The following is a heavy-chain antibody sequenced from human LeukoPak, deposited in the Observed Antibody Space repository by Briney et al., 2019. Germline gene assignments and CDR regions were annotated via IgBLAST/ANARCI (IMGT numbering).Heavy chain of an antibody. J-gene: IGHJ4*02. V-gene: IGHV3-21*01. Sequence: GGSLRLSCEASGFTFSTYGMHWVRQAPGKGLEWVSSINNVASHIYYAHSVKGRFTISRDNAKNSLYLQMNSLSDEDTAVYYCARDPTQYLRYGHFDYWGQGTLVTVSS. CDR2: INNVASHI. D-gene: IGHD5/OR15-5a*01. CDR1: GFTFSTYG. CDR3: ARDPTQYLRYGHFDY.